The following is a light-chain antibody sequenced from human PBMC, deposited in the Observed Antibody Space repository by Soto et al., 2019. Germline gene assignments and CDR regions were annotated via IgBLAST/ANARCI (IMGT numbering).Light chain of an antibody. CDR3: QQYGSSPLT. J-gene: IGKJ4*01. CDR2: GAS. Sequence: EIVLTQSPCTLSLSPGGRTTLSCRSSQSVSSTYLAWYQQKPGQAPRLLIFGASSRATGIPDRFSGSGSGTDFTLPISRLEPEDFAVYYCQQYGSSPLTFGGGTKVDIK. CDR1: QSVSSTY. V-gene: IGKV3-20*01.